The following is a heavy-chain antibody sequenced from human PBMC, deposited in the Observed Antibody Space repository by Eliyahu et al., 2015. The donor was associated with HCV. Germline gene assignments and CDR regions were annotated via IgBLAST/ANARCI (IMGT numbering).Heavy chain of an antibody. Sequence: EVQLVESGGGLVKPGGSLRXSCAASGFTFSSYSMNWVRQAPGKGLEGVSSISSSSSYIYYADSVKGRFTISRDNAKNSLYLQMNSLRAEDTAVYYCARDVGHYGMDVWGQGTTVTVSS. CDR3: ARDVGHYGMDV. CDR1: GFTFSSYS. D-gene: IGHD2-15*01. V-gene: IGHV3-21*01. CDR2: ISSSSSYI. J-gene: IGHJ6*02.